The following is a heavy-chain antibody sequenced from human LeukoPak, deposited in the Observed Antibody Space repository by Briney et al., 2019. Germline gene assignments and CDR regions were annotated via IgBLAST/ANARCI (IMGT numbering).Heavy chain of an antibody. CDR1: GGSISSGSYY. J-gene: IGHJ6*04. D-gene: IGHD2-2*01. CDR3: ARVRRSSTTQGYYYYYGMDV. Sequence: SETLSLTCTVSGGSISSGSYYWSWIRQPAGKGLEWIGRIYTSGSTNYNPSLKSRVTISVDTSKNQFSLKLSSVTAADTAVYYCARVRRSSTTQGYYYYYGMDVWGKGTTVTVSS. V-gene: IGHV4-61*02. CDR2: IYTSGST.